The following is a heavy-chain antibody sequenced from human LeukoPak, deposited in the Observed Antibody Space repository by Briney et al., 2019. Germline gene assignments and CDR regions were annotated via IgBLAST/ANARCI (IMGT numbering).Heavy chain of an antibody. CDR3: AKGHYYGSGSLDY. Sequence: GGSLRLPCAASGFTFSSYGMSWVRQAPGKGLEWVSAIGGRDGSTYYADSVKGRFTISRDNSKNTLYVQMNSLRAEDTAVYYCAKGHYYGSGSLDYWGQGTLVTVSS. V-gene: IGHV3-23*01. J-gene: IGHJ4*02. CDR2: IGGRDGST. CDR1: GFTFSSYG. D-gene: IGHD3-10*01.